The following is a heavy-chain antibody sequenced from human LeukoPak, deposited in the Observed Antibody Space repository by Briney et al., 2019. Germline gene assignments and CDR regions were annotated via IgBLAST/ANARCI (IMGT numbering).Heavy chain of an antibody. V-gene: IGHV4-34*01. CDR1: GGSFSGYY. D-gene: IGHD2-21*02. J-gene: IGHJ4*02. CDR3: ARLAYCGGDCYWVDY. Sequence: SETLSLTCAVYGGSFSGYYRSWIRQPPGKGLEWIGEINHSGSTNYNPSLKSRVTISVDTSKNQFSLKLSSVTAADTAVYYCARLAYCGGDCYWVDYWGQGTLVTVSS. CDR2: INHSGST.